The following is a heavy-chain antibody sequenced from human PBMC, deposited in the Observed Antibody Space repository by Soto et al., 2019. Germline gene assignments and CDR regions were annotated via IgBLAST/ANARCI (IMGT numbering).Heavy chain of an antibody. D-gene: IGHD2-15*01. V-gene: IGHV3-23*01. Sequence: GGSLRLSCAASGFTFSSYAMKWVRQAPGKGLEWISLIGESGTPTYYLESVKGRFTISRDNSKNTLFLQMNSLRVEDTAVYYCVKGSEVARQELDYWGQGTLVTVSS. CDR1: GFTFSSYA. J-gene: IGHJ4*02. CDR2: IGESGTPT. CDR3: VKGSEVARQELDY.